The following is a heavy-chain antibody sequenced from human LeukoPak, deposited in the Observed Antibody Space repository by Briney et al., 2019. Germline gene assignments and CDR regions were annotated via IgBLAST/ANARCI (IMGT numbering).Heavy chain of an antibody. CDR3: ARDGG. J-gene: IGHJ4*02. V-gene: IGHV3-21*01. CDR2: IGTSTSYI. CDR1: GFTFSTYI. Sequence: PGGSLRLSCAASGFTFSTYIMNWVRQTPGKGLEWVSSIGTSTSYIYYADSVKGRFTISRDNAKNSLYLQMNSLRAEDTAVYYCARDGGWGQGTLVTVSS.